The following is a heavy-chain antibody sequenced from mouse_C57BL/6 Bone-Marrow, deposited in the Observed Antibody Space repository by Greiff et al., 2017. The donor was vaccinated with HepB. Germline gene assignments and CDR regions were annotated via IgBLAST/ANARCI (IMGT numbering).Heavy chain of an antibody. CDR2: IHPNSGST. CDR3: ARRDEIYYGNYGLYAMDY. CDR1: GYTFTSYW. J-gene: IGHJ4*01. Sequence: QVQLQQPGAELVKPGASVKLSCKASGYTFTSYWMHWVKQRPGQGLEWIGMIHPNSGSTNYNEKFKSKATLTVDKSSSTAYMQLSSLTSEDSAVYYCARRDEIYYGNYGLYAMDYWGQGTSVTVSS. V-gene: IGHV1-64*01. D-gene: IGHD2-1*01.